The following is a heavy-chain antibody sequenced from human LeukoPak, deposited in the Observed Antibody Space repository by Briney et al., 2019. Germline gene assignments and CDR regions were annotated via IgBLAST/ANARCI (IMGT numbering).Heavy chain of an antibody. D-gene: IGHD4-17*01. J-gene: IGHJ4*02. CDR3: TRVPYGEYWSSDY. CDR1: GFTVSSNY. CDR2: IKHDEIEK. Sequence: GGSLRLSCAASGFTVSSNYMSWVRQAPGKGLEWVANIKHDEIEKYYVDSVKGRFTISRDNAKNSLFLQMNSLRVEDTAIYYCTRVPYGEYWSSDYWGQGTLVTVSS. V-gene: IGHV3-7*01.